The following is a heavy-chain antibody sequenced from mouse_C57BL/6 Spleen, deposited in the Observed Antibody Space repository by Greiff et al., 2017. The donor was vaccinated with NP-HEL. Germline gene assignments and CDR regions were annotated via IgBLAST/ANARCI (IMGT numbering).Heavy chain of an antibody. J-gene: IGHJ1*03. D-gene: IGHD1-1*01. V-gene: IGHV7-3*01. Sequence: EVKVVESGGGLVQPGGSLSLSCAASGFTFTDYYMSWVRQPPGKALEWLGFIRNKANGYTTEYSASVKGRFTISRDNSESILYLQMNALRAEDSATYYCASPAGSSDDWYFDVWGTGTTVTVSS. CDR2: IRNKANGYTT. CDR1: GFTFTDYY. CDR3: ASPAGSSDDWYFDV.